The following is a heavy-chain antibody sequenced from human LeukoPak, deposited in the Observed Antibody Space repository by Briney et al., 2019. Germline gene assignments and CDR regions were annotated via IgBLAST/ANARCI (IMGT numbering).Heavy chain of an antibody. D-gene: IGHD4-17*01. J-gene: IGHJ4*02. CDR1: VYIFTNYD. CDR3: ARFSPNENHGDYAFDY. Sequence: ASVRVSCKASVYIFTNYDINWVRQTTGQGLQWIGWMNPNSGDSGYAQELQGRVTMTRDTSISTAYMELSSLTSEDTALYFCARFSPNENHGDYAFDYWGQGTPVTVSS. V-gene: IGHV1-8*01. CDR2: MNPNSGDS.